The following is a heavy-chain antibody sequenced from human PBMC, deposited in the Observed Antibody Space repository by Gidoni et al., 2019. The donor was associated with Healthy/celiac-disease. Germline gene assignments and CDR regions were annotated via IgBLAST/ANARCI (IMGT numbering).Heavy chain of an antibody. CDR1: GFTFSSYA. CDR2: ISYDGSNK. Sequence: QVQLVESGGGVVQPGRSLRLSCAASGFTFSSYAMHWVRQAPGKGLEWVAVISYDGSNKYYADSVKGRFTISRDNSKNTLYLQMNSLRAEDTAVYYCARAQWELLGYFDYWGQGTLVTVSS. D-gene: IGHD1-26*01. J-gene: IGHJ4*02. CDR3: ARAQWELLGYFDY. V-gene: IGHV3-30-3*01.